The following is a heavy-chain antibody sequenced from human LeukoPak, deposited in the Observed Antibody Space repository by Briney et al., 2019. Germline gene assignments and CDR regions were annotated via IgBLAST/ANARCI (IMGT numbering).Heavy chain of an antibody. CDR2: VSNTGST. CDR3: AREDYYGMDV. CDR1: GGSISNYY. V-gene: IGHV4-4*07. J-gene: IGHJ6*02. Sequence: SETLSLTCTVSGGSISNYYWSWIRQPAGEGLEWIGRVSNTGSTNYNPSLKSRVTLSIDTSKKQFSLKLSSVTAADTAVYYCAREDYYGMDVWGQGTTVTVSS.